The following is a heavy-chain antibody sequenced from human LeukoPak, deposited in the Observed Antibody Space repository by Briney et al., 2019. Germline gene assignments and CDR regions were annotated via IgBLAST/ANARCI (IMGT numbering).Heavy chain of an antibody. D-gene: IGHD2-2*01. CDR3: TRDDRYCSTTSCSYFDY. V-gene: IGHV3-49*03. CDR2: IRTKGYGGTT. J-gene: IGHJ4*02. CDR1: GFTFGDYA. Sequence: GGSLRLSCTASGFTFGDYAMSWFRQAPGKGLEWVCFIRTKGYGGTTEYAAYSKGRFTIPRADPTSIAEVQMNSLKTEYTAVYYCTRDDRYCSTTSCSYFDYWGQGTLVTVSS.